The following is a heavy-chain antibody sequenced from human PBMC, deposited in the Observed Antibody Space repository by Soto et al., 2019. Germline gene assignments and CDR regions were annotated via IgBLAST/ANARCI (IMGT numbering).Heavy chain of an antibody. CDR3: ARALDYGDFDY. Sequence: GSLRLSCAASGFTFSDYYMSWIRQAPGKGLEWVSYISSSSSYTNYADSVKGRFTISRDNAKNSLYLQMNSLRAEDTAVYYCARALDYGDFDYWGQGTLVTVSS. CDR1: GFTFSDYY. D-gene: IGHD4-17*01. J-gene: IGHJ4*02. CDR2: ISSSSSYT. V-gene: IGHV3-11*06.